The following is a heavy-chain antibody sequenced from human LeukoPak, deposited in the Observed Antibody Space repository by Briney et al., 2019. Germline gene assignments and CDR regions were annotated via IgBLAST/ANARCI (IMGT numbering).Heavy chain of an antibody. D-gene: IGHD2-2*01. V-gene: IGHV4-34*01. J-gene: IGHJ4*02. Sequence: SETLSLTCAVYGGSFSGYYWSWIRQPPGKGLEWIGEINHSGSTNYNPSLKSRVTISVDTSKNQFSLKLSSVTAADTAVYYCARGSTVVPAAPDYWGQGTLATVSS. CDR3: ARGSTVVPAAPDY. CDR1: GGSFSGYY. CDR2: INHSGST.